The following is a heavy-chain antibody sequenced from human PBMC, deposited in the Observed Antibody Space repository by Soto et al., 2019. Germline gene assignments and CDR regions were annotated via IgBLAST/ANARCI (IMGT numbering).Heavy chain of an antibody. J-gene: IGHJ4*02. Sequence: SETLSLTCTVSGGSMSSHYWTWLRQPPGKGLEWIGYISYSGSSYYNPSLKGRVTISADTSRNQFSLRLTSVIAADTAVYFCARADPDASVGFWGQGTLVTVS. CDR1: GGSMSSHY. CDR2: ISYSGSS. CDR3: ARADPDASVGF. V-gene: IGHV4-59*11. D-gene: IGHD3-16*01.